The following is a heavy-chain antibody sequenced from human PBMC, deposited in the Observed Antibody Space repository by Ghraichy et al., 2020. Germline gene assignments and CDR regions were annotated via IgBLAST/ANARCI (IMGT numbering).Heavy chain of an antibody. CDR3: ARDLGNWNDYYYYGMDV. CDR2: ISSSGSTI. Sequence: LSLTCAASGFTFSSYEMNWVRQAPGKGLEWVSYISSSGSTIYYADSVKGRFTISRDNAKNSLYLQMNSLRAEDTAVYYCARDLGNWNDYYYYGMDVWGQGTTVTVSS. CDR1: GFTFSSYE. J-gene: IGHJ6*02. D-gene: IGHD1-20*01. V-gene: IGHV3-48*03.